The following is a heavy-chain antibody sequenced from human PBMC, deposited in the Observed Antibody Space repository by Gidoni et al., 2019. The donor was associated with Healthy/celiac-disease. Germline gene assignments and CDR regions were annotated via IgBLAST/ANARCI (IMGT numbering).Heavy chain of an antibody. CDR1: GGTFSSYA. D-gene: IGHD4-17*01. V-gene: IGHV1-69*06. CDR2: IIPIFGTA. CDR3: ARDRNGKYDYGY. Sequence: ASGGTFSSYAISWVRQAPGQGLEWMGGIIPIFGTANYVQKFQGRVTITAEKSTSTAYMELSSLRSEHTAVYYCARDRNGKYDYGYWGQGTLVTVAA. J-gene: IGHJ4*02.